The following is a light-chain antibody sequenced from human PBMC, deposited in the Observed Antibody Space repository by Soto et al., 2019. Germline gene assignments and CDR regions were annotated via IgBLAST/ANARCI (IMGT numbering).Light chain of an antibody. CDR2: STS. CDR1: TGAVTGGYY. CDR3: LLYYGGAQLI. V-gene: IGLV7-43*01. Sequence: QAVVTQEPSLTVSPGGTVTLPCAYRTGAVTGGYYPTWFQRNPGQATRPLIYSTSNQHSWTPARFSGSLIGGKAALTLSGVQPEDEAEYYCLLYYGGAQLIFGGGTKLSVL. J-gene: IGLJ2*01.